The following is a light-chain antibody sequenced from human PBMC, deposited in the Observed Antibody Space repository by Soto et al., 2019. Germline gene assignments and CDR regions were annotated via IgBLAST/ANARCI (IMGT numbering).Light chain of an antibody. Sequence: EVVLTQSPATLSLSPGEGATLSCRASQSVGNDLAWFQQKPGQAPRLLVYGASNRATGIPARFSGSGSGTDFALTISSLEPEDFAVYYCQQRGSWPRTFGQGTRLEIK. J-gene: IGKJ2*01. V-gene: IGKV3-11*01. CDR1: QSVGND. CDR3: QQRGSWPRT. CDR2: GAS.